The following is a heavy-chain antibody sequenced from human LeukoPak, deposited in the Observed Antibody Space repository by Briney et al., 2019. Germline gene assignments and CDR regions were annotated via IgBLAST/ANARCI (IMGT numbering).Heavy chain of an antibody. D-gene: IGHD6-6*01. CDR2: SSDSGGST. CDR3: AKDRSSSSGRFDP. V-gene: IGHV3-23*01. CDR1: GFTFSNYA. Sequence: GGSLRLPCAASGFTFSNYAMSWVRQAPGKGLEWVSGSSDSGGSTYYADSVKGRFTISRDNSKNTLYLQMNSLRAEDTAVYYCAKDRSSSSGRFDPWGQGTLVTVSS. J-gene: IGHJ5*02.